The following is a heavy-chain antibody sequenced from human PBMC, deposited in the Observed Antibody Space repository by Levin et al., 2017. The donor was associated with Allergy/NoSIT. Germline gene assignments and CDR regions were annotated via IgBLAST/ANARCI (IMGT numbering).Heavy chain of an antibody. CDR3: ARAISFMD. CDR2: ISNSDDTV. V-gene: IGHV3-11*01. Sequence: GGSPRLSCAASGFTFSGDYMSWIRKAPGKGLEWVSYISNSDDTVYYADSVKGRFTISRDNAKNSLYLQMNSLRAEDTAVYYCARAISFMDWGQGTLVTVSS. D-gene: IGHD3-9*01. J-gene: IGHJ4*02. CDR1: GFTFSGDY.